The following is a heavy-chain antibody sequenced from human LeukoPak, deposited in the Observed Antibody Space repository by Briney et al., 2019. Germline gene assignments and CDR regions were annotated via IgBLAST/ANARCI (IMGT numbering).Heavy chain of an antibody. J-gene: IGHJ4*02. D-gene: IGHD3-10*01. CDR2: ISGNGGDI. CDR1: GSSFGGHY. V-gene: IGHV3-11*01. Sequence: PGGSLRLSCAASGSSFGGHYMSWMRQAPGKGPEWISYISGNGGDIAYADSVKGRFTISRDNAKNSLHLQMNSLRVEDTAVYHCVRHAGRTGGQWGQGTLIAVSS. CDR3: VRHAGRTGGQ.